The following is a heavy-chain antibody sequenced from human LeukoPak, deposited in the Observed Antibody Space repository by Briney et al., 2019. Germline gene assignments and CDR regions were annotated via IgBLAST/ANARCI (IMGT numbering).Heavy chain of an antibody. V-gene: IGHV1-69*05. CDR1: GGTFSSYA. CDR3: ARGAGERYCSSTSCYNFDY. D-gene: IGHD2-2*01. Sequence: SVEVSCKASGGTFSSYAISWVRQAPGQGLEWMGGIIPIFGTANYAQKFQGRVTITTDESTSTAYIELSSLRSEDTAVYYCARGAGERYCSSTSCYNFDYWGQGTLVTVSS. J-gene: IGHJ4*02. CDR2: IIPIFGTA.